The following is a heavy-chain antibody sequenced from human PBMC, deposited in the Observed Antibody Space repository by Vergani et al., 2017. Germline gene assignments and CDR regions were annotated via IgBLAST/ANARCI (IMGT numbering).Heavy chain of an antibody. D-gene: IGHD4-17*01. Sequence: VHLAESGGGFFQPGGSLRLSCSASGFSFNSYWMHWVRQVPGKGLEWVAFIGYDGRIKYNVDSVKGRFTISRDTSKKTLSLQMRSLRADDTAVYYCAKDGRENSDYGYFDYWGQGTLVTVSS. CDR2: IGYDGRIK. CDR3: AKDGRENSDYGYFDY. V-gene: IGHV3-30*02. CDR1: GFSFNSYW. J-gene: IGHJ4*02.